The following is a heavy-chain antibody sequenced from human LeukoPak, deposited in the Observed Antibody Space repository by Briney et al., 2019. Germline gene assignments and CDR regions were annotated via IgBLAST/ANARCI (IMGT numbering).Heavy chain of an antibody. D-gene: IGHD4-17*01. CDR1: GGSINNYY. J-gene: IGHJ4*02. V-gene: IGHV4-59*01. Sequence: SETLSLTCTDSGGSINNYYWTWIRQPPGRGLECIGYVYYTGSTYYNPSLKSRVTISVDTSRNQFSLKLNSVTAADTAVYYCARDSSTVATRHFDYWGQGTLVTVSS. CDR2: VYYTGST. CDR3: ARDSSTVATRHFDY.